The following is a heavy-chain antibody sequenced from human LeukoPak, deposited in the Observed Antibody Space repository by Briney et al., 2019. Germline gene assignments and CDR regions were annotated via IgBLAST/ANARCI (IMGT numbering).Heavy chain of an antibody. CDR3: ARDRRPYCTGGSCFGWFDP. Sequence: SETLSLTCTVSGGSISSGGYYWNWLRQHPGKGLEWIGYIYYSGSTHYNPSLQSRLTISVDTSKNQFSLRLRSVTAADTAVYYCARDRRPYCTGGSCFGWFDPWGQGTLVTVSS. J-gene: IGHJ5*02. CDR1: GGSISSGGYY. CDR2: IYYSGST. V-gene: IGHV4-31*03. D-gene: IGHD2-15*01.